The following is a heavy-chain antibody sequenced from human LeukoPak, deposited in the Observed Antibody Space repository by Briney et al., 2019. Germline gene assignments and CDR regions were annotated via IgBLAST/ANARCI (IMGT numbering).Heavy chain of an antibody. D-gene: IGHD6-13*01. CDR2: IYYSGST. Sequence: SETLSLTCTVSGGSISSYYWSWIRQPPGKGLEWIGYIYYSGSTNYNPSLKSRVTISVDTSKNQFSLKLSSVTPEDTAVYYCARSGSSWAGFDPWGQGTLVTVSS. V-gene: IGHV4-59*12. CDR1: GGSISSYY. CDR3: ARSGSSWAGFDP. J-gene: IGHJ5*02.